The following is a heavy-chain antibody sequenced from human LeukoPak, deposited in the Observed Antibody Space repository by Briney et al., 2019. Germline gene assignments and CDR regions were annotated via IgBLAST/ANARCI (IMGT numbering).Heavy chain of an antibody. D-gene: IGHD3-9*01. J-gene: IGHJ6*03. CDR3: ARGPTNLRYFDWLHHYYMDV. V-gene: IGHV3-7*01. CDR2: IKQDGSEK. CDR1: GFTFSSYW. Sequence: GGSLRLSCAASGFTFSSYWMSWVRQAPGKGLEWVANIKQDGSEKYYVDSVKGRFTISRDNAKNSLYLQMNSLRAEDTAVYYCARGPTNLRYFDWLHHYYMDVWGKGTTVTVSS.